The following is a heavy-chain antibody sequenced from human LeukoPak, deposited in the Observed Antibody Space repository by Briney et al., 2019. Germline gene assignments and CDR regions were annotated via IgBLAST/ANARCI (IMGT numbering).Heavy chain of an antibody. CDR3: AKDYSRWGGYYYVNAFDI. J-gene: IGHJ3*02. CDR1: GFTFSSYG. D-gene: IGHD3-22*01. Sequence: GGSLRLSCAASGFTFSSYGMHWVRQAPGKGLEWVAFIRYDGSNKYYADSVKGRFTISRDNAKNSLYLQMNSLRAEDMALYYCAKDYSRWGGYYYVNAFDIWGQGTMVTVSS. V-gene: IGHV3-30*02. CDR2: IRYDGSNK.